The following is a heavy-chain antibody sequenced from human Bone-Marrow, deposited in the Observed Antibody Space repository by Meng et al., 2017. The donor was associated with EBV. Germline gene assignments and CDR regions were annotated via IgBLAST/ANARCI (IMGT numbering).Heavy chain of an antibody. CDR1: GASISSTTYY. CDR2: MSYSSRTT. CDR3: ATSYGYTSTY. V-gene: IGHV4-39*07. J-gene: IGHJ4*02. Sequence: QLRRQESGPGLLTPSETLSLTCSVSGASISSTTYYWGWIRQSPGKGLEWIGSMSYSSRTTSYNASLKTRVSISIDSSKNQFSLRLQSVTAADTAVYYCATSYGYTSTYWGPGTLVTVSS. D-gene: IGHD5-18*01.